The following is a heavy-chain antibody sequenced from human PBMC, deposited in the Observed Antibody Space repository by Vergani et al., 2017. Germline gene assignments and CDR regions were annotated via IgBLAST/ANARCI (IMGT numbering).Heavy chain of an antibody. J-gene: IGHJ5*01. Sequence: QVQLVQSGAEVKKPGSSVKVSCKASGGTFSSSAISWVRQAPGQGLEWMGMIIPIFGTANYAQKFQGRVTITADESTSTAYMELSSLRSEDTAVYYCARGLSGYCSGDKCYIHPWFDSWGPGTLVTVSS. D-gene: IGHD2-15*01. V-gene: IGHV1-69*13. CDR2: IIPIFGTA. CDR3: ARGLSGYCSGDKCYIHPWFDS. CDR1: GGTFSSSA.